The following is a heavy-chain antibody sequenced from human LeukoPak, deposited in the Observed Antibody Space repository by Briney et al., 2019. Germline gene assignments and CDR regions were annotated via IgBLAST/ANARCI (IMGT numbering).Heavy chain of an antibody. D-gene: IGHD1-26*01. CDR2: ISGSGGST. Sequence: GGSLRLSCAASGFTFNSYAMSWVRQAQGKGLEWVSAISGSGGSTHYADSVKGRFTISRDNSKNTLYLQMNSLRAEDTAVYYCAKHAGDWELLHLGYWGQGTLVTVSS. V-gene: IGHV3-23*01. CDR1: GFTFNSYA. CDR3: AKHAGDWELLHLGY. J-gene: IGHJ4*02.